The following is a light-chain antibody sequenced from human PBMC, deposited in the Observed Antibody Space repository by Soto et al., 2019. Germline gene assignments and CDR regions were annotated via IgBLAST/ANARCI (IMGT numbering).Light chain of an antibody. V-gene: IGKV1-5*01. Sequence: DIQMTQSPSTLSASVGDRVTITCRASESISGWLAWYQQRPGRAPNLLIYDAYNLKSGVPSRFSGSGSGTDFTLTINSLQPDDFATYYCQQYKSSSYTFGQGTKVEIK. CDR1: ESISGW. CDR3: QQYKSSSYT. CDR2: DAY. J-gene: IGKJ2*01.